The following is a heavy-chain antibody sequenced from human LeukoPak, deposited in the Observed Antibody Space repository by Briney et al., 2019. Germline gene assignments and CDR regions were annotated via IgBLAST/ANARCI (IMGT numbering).Heavy chain of an antibody. V-gene: IGHV3-33*01. CDR3: ARDHDILTGIDY. CDR1: GFTLSSYG. J-gene: IGHJ4*02. CDR2: IWYDGSNK. D-gene: IGHD3-9*01. Sequence: GSLRLTCAASGFTLSSYGMHWVRQAPGKGLEWVAVIWYDGSNKYNVDSVKGRFTISRDNSKNTLYLQLNSLRAEDTAVYYCARDHDILTGIDYWGQGTLVTVSS.